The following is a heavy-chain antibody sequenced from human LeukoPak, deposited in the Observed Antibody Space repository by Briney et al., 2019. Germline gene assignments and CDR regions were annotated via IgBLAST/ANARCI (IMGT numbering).Heavy chain of an antibody. D-gene: IGHD6-13*01. CDR1: GGSISSGGYY. J-gene: IGHJ2*01. CDR3: ASEVAAAAGWYFDF. V-gene: IGHV4-31*03. CDR2: IYYSGST. Sequence: SETLSLTCTVSGGSISSGGYYWSCIRQHPGKGLEWIGYIYYSGSTYYNPSLKSRVTISVDTSKNQFSLKLSSVTAADTAVYYCASEVAAAAGWYFDFWGRGTLVTVSS.